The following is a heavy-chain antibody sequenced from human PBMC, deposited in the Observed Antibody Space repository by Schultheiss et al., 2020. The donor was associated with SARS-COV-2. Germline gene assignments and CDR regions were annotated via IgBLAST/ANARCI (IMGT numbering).Heavy chain of an antibody. Sequence: ASVKVSCKASGGTFSSYAISWVRQAPGQGLEWMGWISAYIGNTNYAHKLQGRVTMTTDTSTSTAYMELSSLRSDDTAVYYCARVPVGYCSSTSCFIDYYYGMDVWGQGTTVTVSS. CDR2: ISAYIGNT. CDR1: GGTFSSYA. J-gene: IGHJ6*02. V-gene: IGHV1-18*01. D-gene: IGHD2-2*01. CDR3: ARVPVGYCSSTSCFIDYYYGMDV.